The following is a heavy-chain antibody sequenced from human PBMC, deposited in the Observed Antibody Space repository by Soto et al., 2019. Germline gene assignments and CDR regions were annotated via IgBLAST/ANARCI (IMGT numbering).Heavy chain of an antibody. J-gene: IGHJ4*02. D-gene: IGHD4-4*01. Sequence: SSETLSLTCAVYGGSFSGYYWSWIRQPPGKGLEWIGEINHSGSTNYNPSLKSRVTISVDTSKNQFSLKLSSVTAADTAVYYCARIDSNYLDFDYWGQGTLVTVSS. CDR1: GGSFSGYY. CDR3: ARIDSNYLDFDY. V-gene: IGHV4-34*09. CDR2: INHSGST.